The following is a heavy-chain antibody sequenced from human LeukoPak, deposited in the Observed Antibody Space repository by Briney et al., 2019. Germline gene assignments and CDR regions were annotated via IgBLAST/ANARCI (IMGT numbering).Heavy chain of an antibody. CDR1: DNTFSNYG. D-gene: IGHD3-9*01. V-gene: IGHV1-18*04. J-gene: IGHJ5*02. CDR2: ITAYNGNT. CDR3: ARAKAYYEILIAYNP. Sequence: ASVTVSCKASDNTFSNYGVTWVRQAPGQGLEWMGWITAYNGNTKYAQKFQGRVTMTTESSTSTVFMELRSLTSDDTAVYYCARAKAYYEILIAYNPWGQGTLVTVSS.